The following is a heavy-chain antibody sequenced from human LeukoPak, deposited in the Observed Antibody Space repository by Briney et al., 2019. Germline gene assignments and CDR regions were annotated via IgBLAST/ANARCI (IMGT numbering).Heavy chain of an antibody. D-gene: IGHD2-2*02. V-gene: IGHV1-2*06. CDR3: ARTRRYCSSTSCYIFDY. CDR1: GYTFTGYY. CDR2: INPNSGGT. Sequence: ASVKVSCKASGYTFTGYYMRWVRQAPGQGLEWMGRINPNSGGTNYAQKFQGRVTMTGDTSISTAYMELSRLRSDDTAVYYCARTRRYCSSTSCYIFDYWGQGTLVTVSS. J-gene: IGHJ4*02.